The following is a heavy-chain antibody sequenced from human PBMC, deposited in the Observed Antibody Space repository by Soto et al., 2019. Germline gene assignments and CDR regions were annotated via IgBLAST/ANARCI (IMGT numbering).Heavy chain of an antibody. CDR1: GFTFSSYA. J-gene: IGHJ4*02. D-gene: IGHD6-19*01. V-gene: IGHV3-23*01. Sequence: EVQLLESGGGLVQPGGSLRLSCAASGFTFSSYAMSWVRQAPGKGLEWVSAISGSGGSTYYADSVKGRFTISRDNPKNRLYLEMKRLRAEDTAVYSCAPGAVAGNFDYWGQGPLVTVSS. CDR3: APGAVAGNFDY. CDR2: ISGSGGST.